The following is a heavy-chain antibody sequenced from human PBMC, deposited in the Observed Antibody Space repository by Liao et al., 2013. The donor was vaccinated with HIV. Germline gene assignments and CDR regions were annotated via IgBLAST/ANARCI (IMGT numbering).Heavy chain of an antibody. J-gene: IGHJ3*02. CDR3: ARVSYCKTNCYGLGDAFDI. CDR1: GVSISSYY. V-gene: IGHV4-59*10. CDR2: INTGGST. D-gene: IGHD2-2*01. Sequence: QVQLQQWGAGLLKPSETLSLTCTVYGVSISSYYWSWIRQPAGKGPEWIGRINTGGSTNYNPSLKRRVTMSVDTSKTQVSLKLRSVTAADTAVYYCARVSYCKTNCYGLGDAFDIWGQGTMVTVSS.